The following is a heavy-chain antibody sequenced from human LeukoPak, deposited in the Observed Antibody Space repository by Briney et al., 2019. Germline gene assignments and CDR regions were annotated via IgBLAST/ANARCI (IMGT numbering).Heavy chain of an antibody. V-gene: IGHV1-2*02. CDR1: GYTFTGYY. D-gene: IGHD2-2*01. J-gene: IGHJ5*02. CDR2: INPNSGGT. CDR3: AKDLVVVPAAMVPLPANWFDP. Sequence: VASVKVSCKASGYTFTGYYMHWVRQAPGQGLEWMGWINPNSGGTNYAQKFQGRVTMTRDTSISTAYMELSRLRSDDTAVYYCAKDLVVVPAAMVPLPANWFDPWGQGTLVTVSS.